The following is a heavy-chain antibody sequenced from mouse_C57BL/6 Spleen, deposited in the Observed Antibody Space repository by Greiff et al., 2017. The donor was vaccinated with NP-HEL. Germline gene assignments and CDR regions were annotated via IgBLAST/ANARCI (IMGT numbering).Heavy chain of an antibody. V-gene: IGHV1-15*01. CDR2: IDPETGGT. CDR3: TRWILPFNNY. J-gene: IGHJ2*01. D-gene: IGHD1-1*01. CDR1: GYTFTDYE. Sequence: QVQLQQPGAELVRPGSSVKLSCKASGYTFTDYEMHWVKQTPVHGLEWIGAIDPETGGTAYNQKFKGKAILTADKSSSTAYMELRSLTSEDSAVYYCTRWILPFNNYWGQGTTLTVSS.